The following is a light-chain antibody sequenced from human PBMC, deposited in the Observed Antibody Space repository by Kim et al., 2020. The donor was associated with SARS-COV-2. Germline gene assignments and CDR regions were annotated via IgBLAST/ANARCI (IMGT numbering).Light chain of an antibody. CDR1: RSVGSY. V-gene: IGKV3-11*01. CDR2: GAY. CDR3: QKSSSWPIT. J-gene: IGKJ5*01. Sequence: PGKRPNLPCRTRRSVGSYVAWYQKKTGQAPSLIVYGAYTGATSTPERCSGSGSGTDSTLTIRGGEHEDFADYYCQKSSSWPITFGEGTRLEIK.